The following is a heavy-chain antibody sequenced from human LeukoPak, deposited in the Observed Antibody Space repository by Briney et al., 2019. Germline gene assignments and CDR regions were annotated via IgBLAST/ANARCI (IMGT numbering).Heavy chain of an antibody. D-gene: IGHD3-10*01. CDR1: GYSISSGYY. V-gene: IGHV4-38-2*01. Sequence: PSETLSLTCAVSGYSISSGYYWGWIRQPPGQGLEWIGSIYHSGSTYYNPSLKSRVTISVDTSKNQFSLKLSSVTAADTAVYYCARHKLLWFGELFQGNAFDIWGQGTMVTVS. CDR3: ARHKLLWFGELFQGNAFDI. J-gene: IGHJ3*02. CDR2: IYHSGST.